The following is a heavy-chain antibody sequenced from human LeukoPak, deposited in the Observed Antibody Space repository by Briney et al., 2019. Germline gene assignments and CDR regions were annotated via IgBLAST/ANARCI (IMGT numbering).Heavy chain of an antibody. CDR3: ARDLGLWFGASPGVWFDP. CDR1: GGSLSSSSYY. V-gene: IGHV4-39*07. CDR2: IYYSGST. J-gene: IGHJ5*02. D-gene: IGHD3-10*01. Sequence: PSETLSLTCTVSGGSLSSSSYYWGWIRQPPGKGLEWIGSIYYSGSTYYNPSLKSRVTISVDTSKNQFSLKLSSVTAADTAVYYCARDLGLWFGASPGVWFDPWGQGTLVTVSS.